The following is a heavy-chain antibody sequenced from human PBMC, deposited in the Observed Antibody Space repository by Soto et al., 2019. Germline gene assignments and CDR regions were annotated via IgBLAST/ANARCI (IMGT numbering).Heavy chain of an antibody. J-gene: IGHJ4*02. CDR2: IVVGSGNT. CDR1: GFTFTSSA. V-gene: IGHV1-58*02. D-gene: IGHD6-13*01. CDR3: AAECIAAAGAPGLFDY. Sequence: QMQLVQSGPEVKKPGTSVKVSCKASGFTFTSSAMQWVRQARGQRLEWIGWIVVGSGNTNYAQKFQERVTIARDMSTSTAYMELSSLRSEDTAVYYCAAECIAAAGAPGLFDYWGQGTLVTVSS.